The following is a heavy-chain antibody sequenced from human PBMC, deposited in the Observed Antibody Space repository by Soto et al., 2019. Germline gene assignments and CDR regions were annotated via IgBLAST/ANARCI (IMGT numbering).Heavy chain of an antibody. CDR2: IYPGDSDT. Sequence: GEALKISSXGSGYSFTSYWIGWVREMPGKGLEWMGIIYPGDSDTRYSPSFQGQVTISADKSISTAYLQWSSLKASDTAMYYCAREGRGAEHPQHGMDVWGQGTTVTVS. D-gene: IGHD1-26*01. CDR1: GYSFTSYW. V-gene: IGHV5-51*01. J-gene: IGHJ6*02. CDR3: AREGRGAEHPQHGMDV.